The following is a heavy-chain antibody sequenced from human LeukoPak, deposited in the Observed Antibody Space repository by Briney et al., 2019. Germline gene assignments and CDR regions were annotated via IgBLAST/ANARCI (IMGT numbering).Heavy chain of an antibody. Sequence: GGSLRLSCAASGFTVSSIYMSWVRQAPGKGLEWVSVIYSGGSTYYADSVKGRFTISRDNSKNTLYLQINSLRAEDTAVYYCASFSPDYYYYMDVGGKGTTVTVSS. CDR1: GFTVSSIY. CDR3: ASFSPDYYYYMDV. V-gene: IGHV3-66*02. J-gene: IGHJ6*03. CDR2: IYSGGST. D-gene: IGHD2/OR15-2a*01.